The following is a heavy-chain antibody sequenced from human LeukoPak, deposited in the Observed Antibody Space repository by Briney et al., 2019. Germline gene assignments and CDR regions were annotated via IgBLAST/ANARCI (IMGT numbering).Heavy chain of an antibody. J-gene: IGHJ3*01. V-gene: IGHV3-74*01. CDR2: INSDGTST. CDR1: EXTFSNYW. CDR3: ARENGANRRALDV. D-gene: IGHD4/OR15-4a*01. Sequence: GGSLRLSWVASEXTFSNYWIHWVRQAPGRGLVWVSRINSDGTSTIYAGSVKGRFTISRDNAKNTLYLQMNSLRAEDTAVYYCARENGANRRALDVWGPGTRVTVSS.